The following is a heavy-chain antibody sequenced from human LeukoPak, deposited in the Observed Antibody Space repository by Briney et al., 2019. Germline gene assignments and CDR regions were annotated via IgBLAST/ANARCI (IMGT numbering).Heavy chain of an antibody. CDR2: INPSGGST. D-gene: IGHD3-3*01. CDR3: AREAYYDFWSGYYRGAFDI. CDR1: GYTFTSYY. Sequence: ASVKVPCKASGYTFTSYYMHWVRRAPGQGLEWMGIINPSGGSTSYAQKFQGRVTMTRDTSTSTVYMELSSLRSEDTAVYYCAREAYYDFWSGYYRGAFDIWGQGTMVTVSS. J-gene: IGHJ3*02. V-gene: IGHV1-46*01.